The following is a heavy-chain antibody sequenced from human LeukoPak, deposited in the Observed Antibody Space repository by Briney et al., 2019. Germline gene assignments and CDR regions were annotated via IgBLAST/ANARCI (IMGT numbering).Heavy chain of an antibody. J-gene: IGHJ4*02. D-gene: IGHD3-10*01. Sequence: PSETLSLTCTVSGGSISSSSYYWGWIRQPPGKGLEWIGSIYYSGSTYYNPSLKSRVTISVDTSKNQFSLKLSSVTAADTAVYYCARLYGSGSYYEGWGQGTLVTVSS. CDR2: IYYSGST. CDR3: ARLYGSGSYYEG. V-gene: IGHV4-39*07. CDR1: GGSISSSSYY.